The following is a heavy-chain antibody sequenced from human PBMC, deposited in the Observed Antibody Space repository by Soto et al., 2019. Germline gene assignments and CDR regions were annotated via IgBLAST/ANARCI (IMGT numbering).Heavy chain of an antibody. V-gene: IGHV1-18*01. CDR1: GYTFTSYG. CDR2: ISAYNGNA. D-gene: IGHD1-7*01. Sequence: ASVKVSCKASGYTFTSYGISWVRQAPGQGLEWMGWISAYNGNANYAQKLQGRVTMTTDTSTSTAYMELRSLRSGDTAVYYCARGITGTTYYYYYGMDVWGQGTTVTVSS. CDR3: ARGITGTTYYYYYGMDV. J-gene: IGHJ6*02.